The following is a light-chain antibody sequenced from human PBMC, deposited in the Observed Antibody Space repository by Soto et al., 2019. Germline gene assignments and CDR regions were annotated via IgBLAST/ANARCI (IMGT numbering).Light chain of an antibody. Sequence: EVMMTQSPATLSVSPGDTATLSCRASQSVGNNLAWYQQKPGQAPRLLMYYASTRATDVPARFSGSGSGTDITLTIARLPSEEFAVYFCQKYNDLQPITYCQGTRPEIK. CDR2: YAS. CDR3: QKYNDLQPIT. V-gene: IGKV3-15*01. CDR1: QSVGNN. J-gene: IGKJ5*01.